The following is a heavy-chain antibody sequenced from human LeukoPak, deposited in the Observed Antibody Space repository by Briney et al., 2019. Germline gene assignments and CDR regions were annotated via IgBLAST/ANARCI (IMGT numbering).Heavy chain of an antibody. CDR2: MRQDGSEK. J-gene: IGHJ6*02. CDR1: GFSFSRFW. V-gene: IGHV3-7*01. D-gene: IGHD3-10*01. Sequence: GGSLRLSCAASGFSFSRFWMGWARQAPGKGLEWVANMRQDGSEKYHVGSVKGRFTISRDNAKNLLYLQMNSLRVEDTAVYFCYSGSWYEYYYNGMDVWGQGTTVTVAS. CDR3: YSGSWYEYYYNGMDV.